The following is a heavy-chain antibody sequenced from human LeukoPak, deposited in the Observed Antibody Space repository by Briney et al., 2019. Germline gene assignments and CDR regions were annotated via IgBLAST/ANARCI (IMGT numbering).Heavy chain of an antibody. J-gene: IGHJ4*02. D-gene: IGHD1-26*01. CDR1: GFTFSRYG. CDR2: IWHDGSYE. CDR3: AKDGVGATSLDC. Sequence: GESLKISCAASGFTFSRYGMHWVRQAPGKGLEWVAVIWHDGSYEYYADSAKGRFTISRDSSKNTLYLQMNSLRAEDTAVYYCAKDGVGATSLDCWGQGTLVTVSS. V-gene: IGHV3-33*06.